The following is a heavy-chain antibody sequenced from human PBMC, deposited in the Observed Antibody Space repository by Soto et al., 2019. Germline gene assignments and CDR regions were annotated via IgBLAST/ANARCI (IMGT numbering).Heavy chain of an antibody. CDR1: GFTFGHYG. D-gene: IGHD6-13*01. J-gene: IGHJ4*02. CDR2: ISGSSDYT. CDR3: AKDSLPGIAAAGTVY. Sequence: EVQLLESGGALVQPGGSLRLSCVASGFTFGHYGMSWVRQAPGKGLEWVSVISGSSDYTDYTESVKGRFTISRDNSKNTLYLQMNSLTVDDTALYYCAKDSLPGIAAAGTVYWGQGTLVTVSS. V-gene: IGHV3-23*01.